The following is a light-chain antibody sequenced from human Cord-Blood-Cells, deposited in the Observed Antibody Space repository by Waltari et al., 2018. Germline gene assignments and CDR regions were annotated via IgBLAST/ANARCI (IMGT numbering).Light chain of an antibody. CDR1: QSLLHSNGYNY. V-gene: IGKV2-28*01. Sequence: DIVMSHSPLHLLFVPGDPASIPCRSSQSLLHSNGYNYLDWYLQKPVQSPQLLIYLGSNRASGVPDRFSGSGSGTDFTLKISRVEAEDVGVYYCMQGIHLPPAFGQGTKVEIK. CDR2: LGS. CDR3: MQGIHLPPA. J-gene: IGKJ1*01.